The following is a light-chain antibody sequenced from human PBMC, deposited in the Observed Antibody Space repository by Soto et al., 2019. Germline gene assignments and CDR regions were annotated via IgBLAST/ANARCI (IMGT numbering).Light chain of an antibody. CDR3: QQGNNWPLT. Sequence: EIVMTQSPATLSVSPGESATLSCRASQSISSELAWYQQKPGQPPRLLIYGASTRATGVPARFTGSGSSTDFTLTISGLQSEDFAVYYCQQGNNWPLTFGQGTKLEI. CDR2: GAS. V-gene: IGKV3-15*01. CDR1: QSISSE. J-gene: IGKJ2*01.